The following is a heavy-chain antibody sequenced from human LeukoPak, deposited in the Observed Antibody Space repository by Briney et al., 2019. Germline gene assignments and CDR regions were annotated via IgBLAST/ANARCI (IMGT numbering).Heavy chain of an antibody. Sequence: KTGGSLRLSCAASGFTFSSYSMNWVRQAPGKGLEWVSSISSSSSYIYYADSVKGRFTISRDNAKNSLYLQMNSLRAEDTAVYYCAAKGNGYSGSYVFAQWGQGTLVTVSS. J-gene: IGHJ4*02. CDR1: GFTFSSYS. D-gene: IGHD1-26*01. CDR3: AAKGNGYSGSYVFAQ. CDR2: ISSSSSYI. V-gene: IGHV3-21*01.